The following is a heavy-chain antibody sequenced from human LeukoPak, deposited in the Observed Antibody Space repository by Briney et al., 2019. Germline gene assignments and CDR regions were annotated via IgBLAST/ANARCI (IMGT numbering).Heavy chain of an antibody. V-gene: IGHV4-34*01. CDR2: INHSGST. D-gene: IGHD5-12*01. CDR3: ARGLRTRSGYGLDP. Sequence: PSETLSLTCAVYGGSFSGYYWSWIRQPPGKGLEWIGEINHSGSTNYNPSLKSRVTISVDTSKNQFSLKLSSVTAADTAVYYCARGLRTRSGYGLDPWGQGTLSPSPQ. CDR1: GGSFSGYY. J-gene: IGHJ4*02.